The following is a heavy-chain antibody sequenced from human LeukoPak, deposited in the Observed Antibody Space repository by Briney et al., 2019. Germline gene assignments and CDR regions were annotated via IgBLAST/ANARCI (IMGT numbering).Heavy chain of an antibody. J-gene: IGHJ4*02. Sequence: GASVKVSCKASGYSFTGYYIHWVRQATGQGLEWMGWMNPNSGNTGYAQKFQGRVTMTRNTSISTAYMELSSLRSEDTAVYYCARDSSGYYPDFWGQGTLVTVSS. CDR3: ARDSSGYYPDF. D-gene: IGHD3-22*01. CDR2: MNPNSGNT. CDR1: GYSFTGYY. V-gene: IGHV1-8*01.